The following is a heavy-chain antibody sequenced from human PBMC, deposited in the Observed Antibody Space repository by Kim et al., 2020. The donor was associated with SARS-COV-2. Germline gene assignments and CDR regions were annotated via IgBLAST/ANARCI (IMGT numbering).Heavy chain of an antibody. J-gene: IGHJ4*02. V-gene: IGHV3-30*02. Sequence: VKCRFTISRDNYKNTLYLQMNSLRAEDTAVYYCAKDRYGVIAVAGTHFDYWGQGTLVTVSS. D-gene: IGHD6-19*01. CDR3: AKDRYGVIAVAGTHFDY.